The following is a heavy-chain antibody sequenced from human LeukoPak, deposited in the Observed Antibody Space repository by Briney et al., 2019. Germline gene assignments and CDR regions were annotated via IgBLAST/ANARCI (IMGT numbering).Heavy chain of an antibody. J-gene: IGHJ4*02. Sequence: KSSETQSLTCTVSDGSISSYYWGWIRQPPGEGLEWLGYIYGSGYTNYNPSLKSRVTMSIDTSKNHFSLNLTSVTAADTATYYCARETSLAGFASGLGFNYWGQGILVTVSS. D-gene: IGHD6-19*01. V-gene: IGHV4-59*01. CDR2: IYGSGYT. CDR3: ARETSLAGFASGLGFNY. CDR1: DGSISSYY.